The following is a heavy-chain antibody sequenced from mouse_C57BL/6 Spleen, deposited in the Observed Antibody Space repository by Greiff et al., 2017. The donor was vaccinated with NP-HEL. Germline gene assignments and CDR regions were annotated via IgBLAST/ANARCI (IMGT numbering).Heavy chain of an antibody. CDR2: INPNNGGT. V-gene: IGHV1-18*01. Sequence: DVHLVESGPELVKPGASVKIPCKASGYTFTDYNMDWVKQSHGKSLEWIGDINPNNGGTNYNQKFKGKATLTVDKSSSTAYMELRSLTSEDPAVYYWGRVYYGSSYDWYFDVWGTGTTVTVSS. J-gene: IGHJ1*03. CDR1: GYTFTDYN. CDR3: GRVYYGSSYDWYFDV. D-gene: IGHD1-1*01.